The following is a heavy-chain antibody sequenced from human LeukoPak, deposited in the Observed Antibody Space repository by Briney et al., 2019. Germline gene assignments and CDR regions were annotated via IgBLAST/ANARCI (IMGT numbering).Heavy chain of an antibody. CDR1: GYTFTSYY. Sequence: ASVKVSCKASGYTFTSYYMHWVRQAPGQGLEWMGIINPSGGSTSYAQKFQGRVTMTRDTSTSTVYMELSSLRSEDTAVYYCATDHRFWSGYRDAFDIWGQGTMVTVSS. CDR3: ATDHRFWSGYRDAFDI. V-gene: IGHV1-46*01. CDR2: INPSGGST. D-gene: IGHD3-3*01. J-gene: IGHJ3*02.